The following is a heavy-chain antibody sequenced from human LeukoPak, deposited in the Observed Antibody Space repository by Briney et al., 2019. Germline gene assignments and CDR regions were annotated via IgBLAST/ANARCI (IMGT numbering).Heavy chain of an antibody. D-gene: IGHD4-17*01. CDR1: GFTFSSYS. Sequence: GGSLRLSCAASGFTFSSYSMNWVRQAPGEGLEWVSYISSSGSTIYYADSVKGRFTISRDNAKNSLYLQMNSLRAEDTAVYYCARDHSGDLYYYYGMDVWGQGTTVTVSS. CDR2: ISSSGSTI. V-gene: IGHV3-48*04. J-gene: IGHJ6*02. CDR3: ARDHSGDLYYYYGMDV.